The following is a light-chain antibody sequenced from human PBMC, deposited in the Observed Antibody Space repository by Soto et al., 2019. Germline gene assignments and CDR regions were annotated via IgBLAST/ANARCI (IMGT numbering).Light chain of an antibody. CDR3: QEYNNWPPAMT. CDR1: QSASSN. J-gene: IGKJ1*01. CDR2: GAF. Sequence: IVMTQSPATLSVSPGARATLSCRACQSASSNLAWYQQKPGQAPRLLSYGAFTRATGIPARFSGSGSGTEFTLTITSVQSEDFAIYVGQEYNNWPPAMTFGQGTKVEIK. V-gene: IGKV3-15*01.